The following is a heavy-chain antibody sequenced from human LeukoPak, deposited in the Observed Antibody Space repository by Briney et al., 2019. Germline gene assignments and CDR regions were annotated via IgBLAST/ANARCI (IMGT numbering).Heavy chain of an antibody. Sequence: PGGSLRLSCTASGFSFNSHGMHWVRQAPGKGLEWEAVIWYDGSNKYYADSVKGRFTISRDNSKNTVDLQMNSLRAEDTAVYYCVRDYHGSGPDYWGQGTLVTVSS. V-gene: IGHV3-33*01. CDR1: GFSFNSHG. D-gene: IGHD3-10*01. J-gene: IGHJ4*02. CDR2: IWYDGSNK. CDR3: VRDYHGSGPDY.